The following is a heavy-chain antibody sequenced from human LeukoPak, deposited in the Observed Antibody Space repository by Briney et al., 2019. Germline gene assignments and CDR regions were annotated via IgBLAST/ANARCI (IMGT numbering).Heavy chain of an antibody. Sequence: SETLSLTCTVSGGSVSSGSYYWSWIRQPPRKGLEWIGYIYYSGSTNYNPSLKSRVTISVDTSKNQFSLKLSSVTAADTAVYYCARDRATMVRGVIRAFDIWGQGTMVTVSS. D-gene: IGHD3-10*01. J-gene: IGHJ3*02. V-gene: IGHV4-61*01. CDR3: ARDRATMVRGVIRAFDI. CDR2: IYYSGST. CDR1: GGSVSSGSYY.